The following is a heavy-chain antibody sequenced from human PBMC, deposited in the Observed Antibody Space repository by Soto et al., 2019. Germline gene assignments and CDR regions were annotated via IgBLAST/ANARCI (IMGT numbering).Heavy chain of an antibody. J-gene: IGHJ3*02. CDR1: GFTVTEIY. CDR2: IYNEFT. Sequence: EVQLVESGGGLVQPGGSLRLSCVASGFTVTEIYMNWVRQAPGKGLEWVSVIYNEFTDYADSLRGRFSISTDSSKNSLYLQMNSLRAEDSAVYYCVREPRYCSGGSCSIMGDAFDIWGQGTMVTVSS. V-gene: IGHV3-66*01. D-gene: IGHD2-15*01. CDR3: VREPRYCSGGSCSIMGDAFDI.